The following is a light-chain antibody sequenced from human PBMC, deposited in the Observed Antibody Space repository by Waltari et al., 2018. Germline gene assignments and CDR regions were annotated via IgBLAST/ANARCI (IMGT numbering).Light chain of an antibody. V-gene: IGLV1-40*01. CDR1: GSNIGAGYD. J-gene: IGLJ2*01. CDR3: QSYDTSLSVV. CDR2: GVN. Sequence: QSVLMQPPSVSGAPGQRVTISCTGGGSNIGAGYDVHGYRQLPGKAPELLSYGVNNRPSGGPDRFLGSLSGTSASLAITGLQAEDEADYYCQSYDTSLSVVFGGGTKLTV.